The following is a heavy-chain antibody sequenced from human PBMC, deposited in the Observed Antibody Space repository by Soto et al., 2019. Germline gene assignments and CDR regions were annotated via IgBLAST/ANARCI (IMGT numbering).Heavy chain of an antibody. CDR3: ASVRSYSYYYYGMDV. CDR2: IYYLGNT. V-gene: IGHV4-39*06. CDR1: GGSISSSSSY. J-gene: IGHJ6*02. Sequence: SETLSLTCTVSGGSISSSSSYWGWIRQPPGKGLEWVGSIYYLGNTYYNPSLGSRVTISVDTSKNQFPLKLSSVTAADTAVYYCASVRSYSYYYYGMDVWGRGTTVTVSS.